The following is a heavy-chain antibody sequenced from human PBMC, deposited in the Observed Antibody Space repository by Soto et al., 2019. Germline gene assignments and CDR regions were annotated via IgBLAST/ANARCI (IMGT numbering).Heavy chain of an antibody. CDR1: GFTFSNHA. D-gene: IGHD6-19*01. V-gene: IGHV3-23*01. CDR3: AKARSGCSWFDP. J-gene: IGHJ5*02. Sequence: EVQLLESGGGLVQPGGSLRLSCAASGFTFSNHAMSWVRQAPGKGLEWVSTIGGGGISSYYADSVTGRFTISRDNSRDTLFLQMNSLRAEDTAVYYCAKARSGCSWFDPWGQGALVTVSS. CDR2: IGGGGISS.